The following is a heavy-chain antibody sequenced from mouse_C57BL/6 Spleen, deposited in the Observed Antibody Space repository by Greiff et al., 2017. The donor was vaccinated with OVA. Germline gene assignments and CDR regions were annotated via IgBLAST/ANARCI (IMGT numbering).Heavy chain of an antibody. CDR1: GYTFTSYG. V-gene: IGHV1-81*01. D-gene: IGHD1-1*01. CDR2: IYPRSGNT. Sequence: VQLQQSGAELARPGASVKLSCKASGYTFTSYGISWVKQRTGQGLEWIGEIYPRSGNTYYNEKFKGKATLTADKSSSTGYMELRSLTSEDAEVYICAREITTVVARYFDVWGTGATVTVSS. CDR3: AREITTVVARYFDV. J-gene: IGHJ1*03.